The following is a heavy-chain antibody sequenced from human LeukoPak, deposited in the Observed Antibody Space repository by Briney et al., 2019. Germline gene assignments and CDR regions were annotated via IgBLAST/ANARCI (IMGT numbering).Heavy chain of an antibody. J-gene: IGHJ4*02. CDR3: ARWYVDTAMDNLRGFDY. V-gene: IGHV3-48*01. D-gene: IGHD5-18*01. Sequence: GGSLRLSCAASGFTFSSYSMNWVRQAPGKGLERVSYISSSSSTIYYADSVKGRFTISRDNAKNSLYLQMNSLRAEDTAVYYCARWYVDTAMDNLRGFDYWGQGTLVTVSS. CDR1: GFTFSSYS. CDR2: ISSSSSTI.